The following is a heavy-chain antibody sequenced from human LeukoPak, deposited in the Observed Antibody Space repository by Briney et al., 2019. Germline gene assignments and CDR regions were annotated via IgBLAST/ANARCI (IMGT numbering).Heavy chain of an antibody. CDR2: IYYSGST. V-gene: IGHV4-39*07. CDR1: GGSISSSSYY. Sequence: PSETLSLTCTVSGGSISSSSYYWGWIRQPPGKGLEWIGSIYYSGSTYYNPSLKSRVTISVDTSKNQFSLKLSSVTAADTAVYYCARGIAAGRKYYYYYMDDWGKGTTVTVSS. CDR3: ARGIAAGRKYYYYYMDD. D-gene: IGHD6-13*01. J-gene: IGHJ6*03.